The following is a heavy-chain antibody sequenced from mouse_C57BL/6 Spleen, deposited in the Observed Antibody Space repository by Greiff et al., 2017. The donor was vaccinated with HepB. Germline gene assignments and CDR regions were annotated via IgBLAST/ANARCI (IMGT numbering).Heavy chain of an antibody. CDR3: ARGDYGNYYFDY. CDR1: GFSLTSYG. Sequence: QVQLQQSGPGLVQPSQSLSITCPVSGFSLTSYGVHWVRQSPGKGLEWLGVIWSGGSTDYNAAFISRLSISKDNSKSQVFFKMNSLQADDTAIYYCARGDYGNYYFDYWGQGTTLTVSS. D-gene: IGHD2-1*01. CDR2: IWSGGST. V-gene: IGHV2-2*01. J-gene: IGHJ2*01.